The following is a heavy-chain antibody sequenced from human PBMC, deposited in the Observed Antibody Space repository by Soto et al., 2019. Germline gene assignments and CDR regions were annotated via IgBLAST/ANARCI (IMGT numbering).Heavy chain of an antibody. CDR1: GGSISSSSYY. CDR2: IYYSGST. D-gene: IGHD6-13*01. Sequence: SETLSLTCTVSGGSISSSSYYWGWIRQPPGKGLEWIGSIYYSGSTYYNPSLKSRVTISVDTSKNQFSLKLSSVTAADTAVYYCARHGGGRREQQLVFLYYWGQGTLVTVSS. CDR3: ARHGGGRREQQLVFLYY. J-gene: IGHJ4*02. V-gene: IGHV4-39*01.